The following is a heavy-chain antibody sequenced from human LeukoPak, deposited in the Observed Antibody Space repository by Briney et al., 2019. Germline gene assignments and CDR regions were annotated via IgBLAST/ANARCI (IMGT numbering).Heavy chain of an antibody. CDR2: GGDRGGT. V-gene: IGHV4-34*01. D-gene: IGHD6-6*01. CDR1: GGSLSGYY. J-gene: IGHJ6*03. CDR3: AREWAIAARHNGLGYYYYYMDV. Sequence: SETLSLTCAVYGGSLSGYYWSWIRQSPGKGLEWIGEGGDRGGTKYSPSLKSRVIISADTSKNQFSLKLNSVTAADTAVYYCAREWAIAARHNGLGYYYYYMDVWGKGTTVTVSS.